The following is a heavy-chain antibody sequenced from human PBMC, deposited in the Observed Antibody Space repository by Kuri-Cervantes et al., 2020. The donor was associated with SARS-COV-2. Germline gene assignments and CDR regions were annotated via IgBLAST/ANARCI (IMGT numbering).Heavy chain of an antibody. CDR1: GFTSSNYG. J-gene: IGHJ6*02. V-gene: IGHV3-33*08. Sequence: GESLKISCAASGFTSSNYGVHWVRQAPGKGLEWVAVIWYDGSNKYYADSVKGRFTISRDNFKNTVYLQMNSLRAEDTAVYYCARPSNFHHDSGAYVWGQGTTVTVSS. CDR3: ARPSNFHHDSGAYV. D-gene: IGHD3-22*01. CDR2: IWYDGSNK.